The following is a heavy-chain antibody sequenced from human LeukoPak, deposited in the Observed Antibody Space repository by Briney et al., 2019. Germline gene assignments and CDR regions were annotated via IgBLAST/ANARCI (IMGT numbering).Heavy chain of an antibody. D-gene: IGHD5-18*01. V-gene: IGHV3-23*01. CDR2: IGKSGGGT. CDR3: AKRDSAGLYYFDY. Sequence: PGGSLRPSCAASGFTFTNYAMSWVRQAPGKGLEWVSTIGKSGGGTYYADSVKGRFTISRDNSKSTLYLQMNSLRAEDTAVYYCAKRDSAGLYYFDYWGQGTLVTVSS. CDR1: GFTFTNYA. J-gene: IGHJ4*02.